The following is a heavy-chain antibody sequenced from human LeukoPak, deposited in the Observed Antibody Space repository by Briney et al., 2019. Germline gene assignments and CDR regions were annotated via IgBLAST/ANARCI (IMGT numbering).Heavy chain of an antibody. D-gene: IGHD3-22*01. Sequence: SETLSLTCAVYGGSFSGYYWSWIRQPPGKGLEWIGEINHSGSTNYNPSLKSRVTISVDTSKKQFSLKLSSGTAADTAVYYCVTYYFDSSGPKKNYWGQGTLVTVSS. CDR2: INHSGST. J-gene: IGHJ4*02. CDR3: VTYYFDSSGPKKNY. CDR1: GGSFSGYY. V-gene: IGHV4-34*01.